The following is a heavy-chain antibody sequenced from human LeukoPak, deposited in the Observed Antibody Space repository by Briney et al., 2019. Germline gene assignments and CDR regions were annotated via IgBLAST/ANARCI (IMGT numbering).Heavy chain of an antibody. V-gene: IGHV3-53*05. D-gene: IGHD2-21*01. CDR1: GFTVSSNY. Sequence: GGSLRLSCAASGFTVSSNYMSWVRQAPGKGLEWVSVIYSGGSTYYADSVKGRFTISRDNSKNTLYLQMNSLRAEDTAVYYCARDLAAYSAFDPWGQGTLVTVSS. CDR2: IYSGGST. CDR3: ARDLAAYSAFDP. J-gene: IGHJ5*02.